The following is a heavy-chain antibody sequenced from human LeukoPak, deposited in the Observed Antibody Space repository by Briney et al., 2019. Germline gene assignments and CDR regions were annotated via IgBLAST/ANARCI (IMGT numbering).Heavy chain of an antibody. J-gene: IGHJ6*02. CDR3: AKDYYGSGSYYTWDYYGMDV. D-gene: IGHD3-10*01. Sequence: GGSLRLSCAASGFTFEDYAMYWVRQVPGKGLEWVSLISWDGDSTYYADSVKGRFTTSRDNSKNSVYLHMNSLRAEDTALYHCAKDYYGSGSYYTWDYYGMDVWGQGTTVTVSS. CDR2: ISWDGDST. CDR1: GFTFEDYA. V-gene: IGHV3-43D*03.